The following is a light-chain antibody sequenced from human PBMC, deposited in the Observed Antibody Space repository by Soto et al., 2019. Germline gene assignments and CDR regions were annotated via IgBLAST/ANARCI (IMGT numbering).Light chain of an antibody. CDR2: EVT. Sequence: QSVLTQPPSASGSPGQSVTISCTGTSSDLGDYNYVSWYQQHPGKAPKLMIYEVTKRPSGVPDRFSGSKSGNTASLTVSGLQAEDEADYYCSSYAGSNNYVVFGGGTKLTVL. V-gene: IGLV2-8*01. CDR3: SSYAGSNNYVV. CDR1: SSDLGDYNY. J-gene: IGLJ2*01.